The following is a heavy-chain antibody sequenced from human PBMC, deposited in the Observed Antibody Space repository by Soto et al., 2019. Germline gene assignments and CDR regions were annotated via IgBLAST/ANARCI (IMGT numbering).Heavy chain of an antibody. Sequence: PSETLSLTCTVSGGSIISGDYYWSLIRQPPGKGLGWIGYIYYSGSTYYNPPLKSRVTISVDTSKNQFSLKLSSVTAADTAVYYCARYSRWELLWGFDPWGQGTLVTVSS. CDR1: GGSIISGDYY. D-gene: IGHD1-26*01. V-gene: IGHV4-30-4*01. CDR2: IYYSGST. J-gene: IGHJ5*02. CDR3: ARYSRWELLWGFDP.